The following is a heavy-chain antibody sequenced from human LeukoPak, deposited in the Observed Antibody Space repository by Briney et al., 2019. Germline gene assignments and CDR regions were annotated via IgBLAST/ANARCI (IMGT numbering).Heavy chain of an antibody. CDR2: ISGSGRTGT. V-gene: IGHV3-23*01. Sequence: GGSLRLSCAASGFTFSSYAMSWVRQAPGKGLEWVSAISGSGRTGTYYTDSVKGRFTISRDNSKNTLYLQMNSLRAEDTAVYYCANSAAVGTFYWGQGTLVTASS. CDR3: ANSAAVGTFY. J-gene: IGHJ4*02. CDR1: GFTFSSYA. D-gene: IGHD6-13*01.